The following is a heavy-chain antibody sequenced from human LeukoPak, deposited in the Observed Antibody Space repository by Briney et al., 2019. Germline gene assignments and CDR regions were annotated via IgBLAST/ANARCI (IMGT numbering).Heavy chain of an antibody. V-gene: IGHV3-21*01. J-gene: IGHJ5*02. CDR1: GFTFSSYS. CDR3: ARDRIVVVVAAIREGFDP. D-gene: IGHD2-15*01. Sequence: PGGSLRLSCAASGFTFSSYSMNWVRQAPGKRLEWVSSISSSSSYIYYADSVKGRFTISRDNAKNSLYLQMNSLRAEDTAVYYCARDRIVVVVAAIREGFDPWGQGTLVTVSS. CDR2: ISSSSSYI.